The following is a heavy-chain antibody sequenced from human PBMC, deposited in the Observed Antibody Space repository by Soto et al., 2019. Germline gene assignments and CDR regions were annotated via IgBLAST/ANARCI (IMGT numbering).Heavy chain of an antibody. CDR2: IDPSDSYT. V-gene: IGHV5-10-1*01. CDR3: ARRQAAAGDNDLSFDY. Sequence: PGESLKISCKGSGYSFTSYWIIWVRQMPGKGLEWMGRIDPSDSYTNYSPSFQGHVTISADKSISTAYLQWSSLKASDTAMYYCARRQAAAGDNDLSFDYLGQGNLVTVSS. D-gene: IGHD6-13*01. J-gene: IGHJ4*02. CDR1: GYSFTSYW.